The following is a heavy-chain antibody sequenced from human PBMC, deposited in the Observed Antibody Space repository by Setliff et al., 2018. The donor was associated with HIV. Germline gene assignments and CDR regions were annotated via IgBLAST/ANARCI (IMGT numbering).Heavy chain of an antibody. V-gene: IGHV1-69*05. CDR3: ARDHLHYSSGLFKYYYYYGMDV. D-gene: IGHD6-19*01. Sequence: ASVKVSCKVSGYTLTELSRHWVRQAPGRGLDWMGGIIPAFGTANYAQKFQGRVTITTDESTTTVFMELTGLRSDDTAVYYCARDHLHYSSGLFKYYYYYGMDVWGQGTTVTVSS. J-gene: IGHJ6*02. CDR1: GYTLTELS. CDR2: IIPAFGTA.